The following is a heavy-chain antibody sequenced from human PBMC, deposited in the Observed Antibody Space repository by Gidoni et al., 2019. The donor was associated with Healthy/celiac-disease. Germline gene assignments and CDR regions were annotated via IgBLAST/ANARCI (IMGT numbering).Heavy chain of an antibody. J-gene: IGHJ4*02. CDR3: ASGCTNGVCYLY. V-gene: IGHV3-30*03. CDR1: GFTFSSYG. D-gene: IGHD2-8*01. Sequence: QVQLVESGGGVVQPGRSLRLSCAASGFTFSSYGMHWVRQAPGKGLEWVAVISYDGSNKYYADSVKGRFTISRDNSKNTLYLQMNSLRAEDTAVYYCASGCTNGVCYLYWGQGTLVTVSS. CDR2: ISYDGSNK.